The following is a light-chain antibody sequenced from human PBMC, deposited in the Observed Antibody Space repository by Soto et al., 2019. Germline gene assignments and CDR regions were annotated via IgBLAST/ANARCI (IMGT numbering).Light chain of an antibody. CDR1: QSVSSH. CDR2: GAS. Sequence: EIVLTQSPGTLSLSPGERATLSCRASQSVSSHLAWFQQRPGQAPRLLIYGASTRATGIPARFSGSGSGTEFTLTISSLQPEDFATYYCQQSYSTPITLGQGTRLEIK. CDR3: QQSYSTPIT. J-gene: IGKJ5*01. V-gene: IGKV3-15*01.